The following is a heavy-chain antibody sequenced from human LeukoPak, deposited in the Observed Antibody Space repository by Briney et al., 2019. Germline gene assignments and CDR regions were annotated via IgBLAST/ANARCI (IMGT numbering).Heavy chain of an antibody. Sequence: PSQTLSLTCAVSGGSISSGGYSWSWLRQPPGKGLEWIGYIYHSGSTYYNPSLKSRVTIAVDRSKIQFSLKLSSVTAADTAVYYCARRGGYYGSGTPYYFDYWGQGTLVTVSS. CDR3: ARRGGYYGSGTPYYFDY. V-gene: IGHV4-30-2*01. J-gene: IGHJ4*02. D-gene: IGHD3-10*01. CDR2: IYHSGST. CDR1: GGSISSGGYS.